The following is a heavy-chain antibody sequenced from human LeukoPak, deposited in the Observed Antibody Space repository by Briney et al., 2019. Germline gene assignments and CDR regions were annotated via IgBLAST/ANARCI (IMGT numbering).Heavy chain of an antibody. CDR1: GFTFSSYA. J-gene: IGHJ4*02. CDR3: GKDPGVVPAHYFDY. CDR2: IGSTGVST. D-gene: IGHD2-2*01. V-gene: IGHV3-23*01. Sequence: GGSLRLSCAASGFTFSSYAMNWVRQAPGKGLEWVSGIGSTGVSTFYADSVKGRFTVSRDNSKNTPSLQMNSLRAEDTAVYYCGKDPGVVPAHYFDYWGQGTLVTVSS.